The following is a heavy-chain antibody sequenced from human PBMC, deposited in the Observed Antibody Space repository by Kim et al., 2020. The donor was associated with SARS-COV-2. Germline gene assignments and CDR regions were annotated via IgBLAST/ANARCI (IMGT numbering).Heavy chain of an antibody. CDR1: GYTFTGYY. V-gene: IGHV1-2*02. Sequence: ASVKVSCKASGYTFTGYYMHWVRQAPGQGLEWMGWINPNSGGTNYAQKFQGRVTMTRDTSISTAYMELSRLRSDDTAVYYCARDLLMTTVTPGWFDPWGQGTLVTVSS. CDR3: ARDLLMTTVTPGWFDP. J-gene: IGHJ5*02. D-gene: IGHD4-17*01. CDR2: INPNSGGT.